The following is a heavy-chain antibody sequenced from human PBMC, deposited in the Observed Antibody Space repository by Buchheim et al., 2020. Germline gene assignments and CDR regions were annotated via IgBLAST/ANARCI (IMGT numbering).Heavy chain of an antibody. CDR3: ATDPHYPSGSY. CDR1: GFPFGGYE. V-gene: IGHV3-48*03. D-gene: IGHD3-10*01. CDR2: ISASGGRT. J-gene: IGHJ1*01. Sequence: EVFLVESGGHLVQPGGSLRLSCAASGFPFGGYEMNWVRQAPGKGLECIAYISASGGRTYYVDSVRGRFTISRDNAKNSLYLQMSSLRVEDTAVYYCATDPHYPSGSYWGRWTL.